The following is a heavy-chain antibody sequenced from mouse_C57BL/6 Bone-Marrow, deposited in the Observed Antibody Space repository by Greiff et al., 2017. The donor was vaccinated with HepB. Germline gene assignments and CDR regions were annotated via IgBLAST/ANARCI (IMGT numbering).Heavy chain of an antibody. CDR2: IDPEDGDT. CDR1: GFNIKDYY. D-gene: IGHD2-3*01. V-gene: IGHV14-2*01. Sequence: VQLQQSGAELVKPGASVKLSCTASGFNIKDYYMHWVKQRTEQGLEWIGRIDPEDGDTKYAPKFQGKATITADTSSNTAYLQLSSLTSEDTAVYYCAREHDGYYDYAMDYWGQGTSVTVSS. CDR3: AREHDGYYDYAMDY. J-gene: IGHJ4*01.